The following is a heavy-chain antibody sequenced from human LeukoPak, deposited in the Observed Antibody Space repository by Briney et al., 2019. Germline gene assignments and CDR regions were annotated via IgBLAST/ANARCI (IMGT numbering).Heavy chain of an antibody. D-gene: IGHD4-17*01. CDR2: INHSGST. J-gene: IGHJ4*02. Sequence: SETLSLTCAVYGGSFSGYYWSWIRQPPGKGLEWIGEINHSGSTNYNPSLKSRVTISVDTSKNQFSLKLSSVTAADTAVYYCARGYGVGDSWGQGTLVTVSS. V-gene: IGHV4-34*01. CDR3: ARGYGVGDS. CDR1: GGSFSGYY.